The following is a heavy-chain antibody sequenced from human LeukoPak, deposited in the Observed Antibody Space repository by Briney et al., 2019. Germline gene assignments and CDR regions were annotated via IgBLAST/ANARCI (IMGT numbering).Heavy chain of an antibody. Sequence: ASVKVSCKASGYTFTSYGISWVRQAPEQGLEWMGWISAYNGNTNYAQKLQGRVTKTTDTSTSTAYMELRSLRSDDTAVYYCARALTLDWFDPWGQGTLVTVSS. CDR2: ISAYNGNT. D-gene: IGHD3-3*02. J-gene: IGHJ5*02. CDR1: GYTFTSYG. V-gene: IGHV1-18*01. CDR3: ARALTLDWFDP.